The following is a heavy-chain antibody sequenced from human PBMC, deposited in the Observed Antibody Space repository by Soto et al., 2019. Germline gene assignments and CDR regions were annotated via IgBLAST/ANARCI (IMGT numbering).Heavy chain of an antibody. D-gene: IGHD3-3*01. CDR3: AKDRGTIFGVNSDGMFV. CDR2: ISLDGWST. CDR1: GFTCDDYT. Sequence: PGASLRLSCAASGFTCDDYTMHLVRQALGKGLECVSRISLDGWSTYYADSVKGRLTISRDNSKNSLYLQMNSLRTEDTALYYCAKDRGTIFGVNSDGMFVWCKGTTFTVSS. V-gene: IGHV3-43*01. J-gene: IGHJ6*04.